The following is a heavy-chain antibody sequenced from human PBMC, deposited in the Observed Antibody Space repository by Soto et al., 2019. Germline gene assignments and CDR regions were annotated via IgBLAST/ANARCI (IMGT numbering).Heavy chain of an antibody. Sequence: ASVTVSCKASGYTFTGYYMHWGRQAPGQGLEWMGWINPNSGGTDYAQKFQGRVTMIRDTSISTAYMELSRLRSDDTAVYYCARGYSGYDYFDYWGHGSLVTVSS. D-gene: IGHD5-12*01. CDR3: ARGYSGYDYFDY. CDR1: GYTFTGYY. J-gene: IGHJ4*01. CDR2: INPNSGGT. V-gene: IGHV1-2*02.